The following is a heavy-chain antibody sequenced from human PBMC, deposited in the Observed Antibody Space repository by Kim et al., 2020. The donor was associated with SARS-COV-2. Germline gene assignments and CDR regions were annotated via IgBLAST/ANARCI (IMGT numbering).Heavy chain of an antibody. CDR1: GGTFSSYA. CDR2: IIPIFGTA. D-gene: IGHD2-21*02. Sequence: SVKVSCKASGGTFSSYAISWVRQAPGQGLEWMGGIIPIFGTANYAQKFQGRVTITADESTSTAYMELSSLRSEDTAVYYCARARPPCGGDCCFDYWGQGTLVTVSS. CDR3: ARARPPCGGDCCFDY. V-gene: IGHV1-69*13. J-gene: IGHJ4*02.